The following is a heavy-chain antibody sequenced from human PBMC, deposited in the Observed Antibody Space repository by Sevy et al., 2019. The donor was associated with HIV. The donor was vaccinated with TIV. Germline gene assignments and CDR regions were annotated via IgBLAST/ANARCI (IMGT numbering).Heavy chain of an antibody. CDR1: GFIFRNYA. Sequence: GGSLRLSCAGSGFIFRNYAVHWVRQGPGKGLEWVAIMSYVGDSEKYADSVKGRFTISRDNSKNTLYLQMNSLKTDDTAVYYCARLESCGGDCYYFDSWGQGTLVTVSS. J-gene: IGHJ4*02. CDR3: ARLESCGGDCYYFDS. D-gene: IGHD2-21*02. V-gene: IGHV3-30-3*01. CDR2: MSYVGDSE.